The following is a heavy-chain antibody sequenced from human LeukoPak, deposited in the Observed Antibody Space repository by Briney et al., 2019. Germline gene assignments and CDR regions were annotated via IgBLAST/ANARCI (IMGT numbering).Heavy chain of an antibody. D-gene: IGHD2-15*01. Sequence: GRSLRLSCAASGFTFSSYGMHWVRQAPGKGLEWVAVIWYDGSNKYYADSVKGRFTISRDNSKNTLYLQMNSLRAEDTAVYYCATGYCSGGSCYPPTNWGQGTLVTVSS. J-gene: IGHJ4*02. CDR2: IWYDGSNK. V-gene: IGHV3-33*01. CDR3: ATGYCSGGSCYPPTN. CDR1: GFTFSSYG.